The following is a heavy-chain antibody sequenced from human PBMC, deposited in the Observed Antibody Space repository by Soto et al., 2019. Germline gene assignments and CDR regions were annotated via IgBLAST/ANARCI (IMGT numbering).Heavy chain of an antibody. J-gene: IGHJ4*02. CDR3: ATDLGGSGWLSDFFDF. CDR2: IIPTLRAT. D-gene: IGHD6-19*01. CDR1: GGTFSNYA. V-gene: IGHV1-69*13. Sequence: SVKVSCKASGGTFSNYAFSWVRQAPGQGLEWLGGIIPTLRATNYAQKFQGRVTISADESTSTAYTEVSSLRSEDTATYYCATDLGGSGWLSDFFDFWGQGTQVTVSS.